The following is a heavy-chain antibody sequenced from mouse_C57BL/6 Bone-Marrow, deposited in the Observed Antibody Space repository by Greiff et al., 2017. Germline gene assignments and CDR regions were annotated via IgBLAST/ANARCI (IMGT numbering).Heavy chain of an antibody. CDR1: GYTFTNYW. V-gene: IGHV1-63*01. CDR3: ARGGNRGYFDV. Sequence: QVQLQQSGAELVRPGTSVKMSCKASGYTFTNYWIGWAKQRPGHGLEWIGDIYPGGGYTNYNETFKGKATLTADKSSSTAYMQFSSLTSEDSAIYYCARGGNRGYFDVWGTGTTVTVSS. CDR2: IYPGGGYT. J-gene: IGHJ1*03. D-gene: IGHD2-1*01.